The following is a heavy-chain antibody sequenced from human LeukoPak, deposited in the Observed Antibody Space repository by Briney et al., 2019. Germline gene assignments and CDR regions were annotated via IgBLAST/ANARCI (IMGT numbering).Heavy chain of an antibody. CDR3: AKDGYDYYYYYMDV. D-gene: IGHD1-1*01. CDR2: ITSSGETT. V-gene: IGHV3-23*01. Sequence: GGSLRLSCAASGFTFSIYAMSWVRQAPGKGLEWVSSITSSGETTYYAGSVKGQFTISRDNSKNTVYLQMNILRAEDMAVYYCAKDGYDYYYYYMDVWGKGTTVTVSS. J-gene: IGHJ6*03. CDR1: GFTFSIYA.